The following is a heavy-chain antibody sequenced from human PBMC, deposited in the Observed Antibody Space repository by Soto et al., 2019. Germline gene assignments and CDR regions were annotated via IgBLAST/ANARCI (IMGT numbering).Heavy chain of an antibody. J-gene: IGHJ4*02. CDR2: IKQDGSEK. D-gene: IGHD2-21*02. CDR1: GFTFSSYW. CDR3: ARDRGGGDCIFDY. Sequence: EVQLVESGGGLVQPGGSLRLSCAASGFTFSSYWMSWVRQAPGKGLEWVANIKQDGSEKYYVDSVKGRFTISRDNAKNSLDLQMNSLRAEDTAVYYCARDRGGGDCIFDYWGQGTLVTVSS. V-gene: IGHV3-7*05.